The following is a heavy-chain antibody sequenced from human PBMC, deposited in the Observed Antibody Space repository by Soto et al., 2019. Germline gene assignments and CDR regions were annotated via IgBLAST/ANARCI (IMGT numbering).Heavy chain of an antibody. CDR1: GGTFSNSG. Sequence: GAAVKGSCNAAGGTFSNSGIIWVLRAPGQGVEWMGGILTIFGTYKHAQKFQRRLTIYADEFSSTAYMELNIVRSADTDVYYCATPAEALDTAMLKGLAHWGQGSLVTVS. J-gene: IGHJ4*02. CDR2: ILTIFGTY. V-gene: IGHV1-69*13. D-gene: IGHD5-18*01. CDR3: ATPAEALDTAMLKGLAH.